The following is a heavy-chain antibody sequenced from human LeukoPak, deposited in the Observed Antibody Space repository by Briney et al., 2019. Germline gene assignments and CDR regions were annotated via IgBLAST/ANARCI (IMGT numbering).Heavy chain of an antibody. CDR3: ARDRLVGRNGMDV. CDR1: GFTFSDSA. D-gene: IGHD3-16*01. J-gene: IGHJ6*02. CDR2: ISFSGGST. V-gene: IGHV3-23*01. Sequence: PGGSLRLSCAASGFTFSDSAMSWVRQAPGKGLEWVSLISFSGGSTYYAGSVKGRFTISRDNSKDMLYLQMNSLRAEDTAVYYCARDRLVGRNGMDVWGQGTTVTVSS.